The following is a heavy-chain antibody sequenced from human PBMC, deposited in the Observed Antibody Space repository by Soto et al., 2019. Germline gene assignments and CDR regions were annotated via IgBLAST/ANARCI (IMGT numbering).Heavy chain of an antibody. Sequence: NPSETLSLTCAVSGGSIGSSNWWSWVRQPPGKGLEWIGEIYHSGSTNYNPSLKSRVTISVDKSKNQFSLKLSSVTAADTAVYYCATITMVRGDIMNSQVFDHWGQGTLVTVSS. V-gene: IGHV4-4*02. CDR1: GGSIGSSNW. CDR3: ATITMVRGDIMNSQVFDH. CDR2: IYHSGST. J-gene: IGHJ4*02. D-gene: IGHD3-10*01.